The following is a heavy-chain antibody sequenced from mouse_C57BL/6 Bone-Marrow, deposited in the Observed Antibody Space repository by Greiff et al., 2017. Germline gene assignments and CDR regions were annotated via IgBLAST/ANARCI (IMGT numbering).Heavy chain of an antibody. CDR3: TTPYYGSSSFAY. J-gene: IGHJ3*01. V-gene: IGHV14-1*01. CDR1: GFNSKDYY. Sequence: EVQGVESGAELVRPGASVKLSCTASGFNSKDYYMRWVKQRPEQGLEWIGRMVPEDVVTEYAPKFQGKATMTADTSSNTAYLQLSSLTSEDTAVYYCTTPYYGSSSFAYWGQGTLVTVSA. D-gene: IGHD1-1*01. CDR2: MVPEDVVT.